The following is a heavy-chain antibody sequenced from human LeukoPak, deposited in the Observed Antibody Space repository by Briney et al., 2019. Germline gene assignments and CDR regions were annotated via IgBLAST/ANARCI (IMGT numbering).Heavy chain of an antibody. Sequence: GGSLRLSCAASGFTFSSYEMNWVRQAPGKGLEWVSYISSSGSTIYYADSVKGRFTISRDNAKNSLYLQMNSLRAEDTAVYYCAKDRIVVVIAYYFDYWGQGTLVTVSS. CDR1: GFTFSSYE. J-gene: IGHJ4*02. V-gene: IGHV3-48*03. D-gene: IGHD3-22*01. CDR2: ISSSGSTI. CDR3: AKDRIVVVIAYYFDY.